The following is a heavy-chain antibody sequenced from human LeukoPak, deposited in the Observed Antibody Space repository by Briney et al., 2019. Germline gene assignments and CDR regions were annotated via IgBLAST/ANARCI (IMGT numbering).Heavy chain of an antibody. CDR2: MNPNSGNT. J-gene: IGHJ6*03. Sequence: GASVKVSCKASGYTFTSYDIYWVRQATGQGLEWMGWMNPNSGNTGYAQKFQGRVTMTRNTSISTAYMELSSLRSEDTAVYYCARGGCSSTSCLYYYYYMDVWGKGTTVTVSS. CDR3: ARGGCSSTSCLYYYYYMDV. V-gene: IGHV1-8*01. D-gene: IGHD2-2*01. CDR1: GYTFTSYD.